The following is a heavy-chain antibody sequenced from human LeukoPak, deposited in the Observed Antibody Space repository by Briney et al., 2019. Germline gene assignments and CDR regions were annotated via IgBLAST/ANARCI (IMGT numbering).Heavy chain of an antibody. CDR3: AKAPVVAAPINFDC. D-gene: IGHD2-15*01. Sequence: PGGSLRLSCAASGFTFSSYAMSWLRQAPGKGLEWVASLSGNGGATYYAASVKGRFTISRDNYRDNSKNTLYLQMKSLRAEDTAVYYCAKAPVVAAPINFDCWGQGTLVTVSS. V-gene: IGHV3-23*01. J-gene: IGHJ4*02. CDR2: LSGNGGAT. CDR1: GFTFSSYA.